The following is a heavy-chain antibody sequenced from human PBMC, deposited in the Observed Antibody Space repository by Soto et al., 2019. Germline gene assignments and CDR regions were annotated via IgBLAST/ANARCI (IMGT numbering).Heavy chain of an antibody. J-gene: IGHJ4*02. D-gene: IGHD6-19*01. V-gene: IGHV1-18*01. CDR2: ISAYNGNT. Sequence: GASVKVSCKAPGYTFTSYGISWVRQAPGQGLEWMGWISAYNGNTNYAQKLQGRATMTTDTSTSTAYMELRSLRSDDTAVYYCARSGIAVAGTYYFDYWGQGTLVTVSS. CDR1: GYTFTSYG. CDR3: ARSGIAVAGTYYFDY.